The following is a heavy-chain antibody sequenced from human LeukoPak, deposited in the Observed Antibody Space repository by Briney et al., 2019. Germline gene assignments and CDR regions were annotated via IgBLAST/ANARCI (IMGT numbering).Heavy chain of an antibody. Sequence: GTSVKVSCKASGFTFTSSAMQWVRQARGQRLEWIGWIVVGSGNTNYAQKFQERVTITRDMSTSTAYMELSSLRSEDTAVYYCAAAAAVARHYYYYYGMDVWGQGTTVTVSS. D-gene: IGHD6-19*01. J-gene: IGHJ6*02. CDR1: GFTFTSSA. CDR3: AAAAAVARHYYYYYGMDV. CDR2: IVVGSGNT. V-gene: IGHV1-58*02.